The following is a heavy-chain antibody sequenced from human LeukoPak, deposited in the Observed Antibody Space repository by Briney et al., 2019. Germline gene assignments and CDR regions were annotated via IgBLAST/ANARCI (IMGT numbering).Heavy chain of an antibody. CDR3: ARVLWSYSNYMDY. CDR2: INPNSGGT. J-gene: IGHJ4*02. D-gene: IGHD1-26*01. CDR1: GYTFTGYY. Sequence: ASVKVSCKASGYTFTGYYMHWVRQAPGRGLEWMGWINPNSGGTNYAQKFQGRVTMTRDTSISTAYMELSRLRSDDTAVYYCARVLWSYSNYMDYWGQGTLVTVSS. V-gene: IGHV1-2*02.